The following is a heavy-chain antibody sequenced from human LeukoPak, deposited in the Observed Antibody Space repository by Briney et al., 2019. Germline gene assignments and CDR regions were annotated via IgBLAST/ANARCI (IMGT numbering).Heavy chain of an antibody. Sequence: ASVKVSCKASGYTFTSYAMHWVRQAAGQRLEWMGWINAGNGNTKYSQKFQGRVTITRDTSASTAYMELSSLRSEDTAVYYCARDCGRGSVRYLYYYHGMDVWGQGTTVTVSS. V-gene: IGHV1-3*01. CDR3: ARDCGRGSVRYLYYYHGMDV. J-gene: IGHJ6*02. CDR1: GYTFTSYA. CDR2: INAGNGNT. D-gene: IGHD2-21*01.